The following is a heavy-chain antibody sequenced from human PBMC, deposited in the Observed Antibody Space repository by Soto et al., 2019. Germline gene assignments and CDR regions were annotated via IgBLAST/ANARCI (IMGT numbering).Heavy chain of an antibody. J-gene: IGHJ3*02. D-gene: IGHD5-12*01. Sequence: VVPLRLSCAVSGLTFSSYAMTWIIKTPGKGLEWVSAISGGGGSTNYAGPVKGRFTIPRDNSKNTLYLQMSSLRAEDTAVYYCAKDSRYSGYVRAFDIWGQGTTVTVSS. CDR1: GLTFSSYA. V-gene: IGHV3-23*01. CDR3: AKDSRYSGYVRAFDI. CDR2: ISGGGGST.